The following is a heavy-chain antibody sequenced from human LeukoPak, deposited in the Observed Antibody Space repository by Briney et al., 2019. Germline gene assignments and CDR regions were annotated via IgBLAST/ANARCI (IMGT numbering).Heavy chain of an antibody. D-gene: IGHD3-3*01. CDR3: ARDLLLEWLLFDYYYYGMDV. Sequence: GGSLRLSCAASGFTFSSYGMHWVRQALGKGLEWVAVIWYDGSNKYYADSVKGRFTISRDNSKNTLYLQMNSLRAEDTAVYYCARDLLLEWLLFDYYYYGMDVWGQGTTVTVSS. CDR2: IWYDGSNK. J-gene: IGHJ6*02. CDR1: GFTFSSYG. V-gene: IGHV3-33*01.